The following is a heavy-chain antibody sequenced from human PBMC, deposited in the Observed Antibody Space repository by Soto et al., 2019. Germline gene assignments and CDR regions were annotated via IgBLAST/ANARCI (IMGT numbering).Heavy chain of an antibody. V-gene: IGHV3-30*18. CDR3: AKDGEGQQTD. CDR2: ISYDGSNK. CDR1: GFTFSSYG. Sequence: QVQLVESGGGVVQHGRSLRLSCTASGFTFSSYGMHWVRQAPGKGLEWVAVISYDGSNKYYADSVKGRFTISRDNSKNTLYLQMNSLRAEDTAVYYCAKDGEGQQTDWGQGTLVTVSS. D-gene: IGHD6-13*01. J-gene: IGHJ4*02.